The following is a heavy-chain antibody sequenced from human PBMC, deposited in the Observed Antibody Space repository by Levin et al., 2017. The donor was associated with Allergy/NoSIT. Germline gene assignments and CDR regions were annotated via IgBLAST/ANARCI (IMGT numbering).Heavy chain of an antibody. Sequence: PGGSLRLSCAASGFTFSLYAIHWVRQAPGKGLEWVAVISLDGAIKYYRDSVKGRFTISRDNSRNTVYLQMNSLRAEDTAVFYCARDEMGPGSIKPQNYFYYGMDVWGQGTTVTVSS. CDR2: ISLDGAIK. V-gene: IGHV3-30-3*01. CDR1: GFTFSLYA. J-gene: IGHJ6*01. CDR3: ARDEMGPGSIKPQNYFYYGMDV. D-gene: IGHD5-24*01.